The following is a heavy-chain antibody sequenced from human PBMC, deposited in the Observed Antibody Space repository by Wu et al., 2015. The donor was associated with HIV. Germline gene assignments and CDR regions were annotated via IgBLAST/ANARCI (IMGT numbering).Heavy chain of an antibody. Sequence: QVQLVQSGAEVKKPGASVGVSCKTSGYIFTGYFMHWVRQAPGQGLEWMGWINPSSGDTSYSQKLQSRVTMTRDTSISTVYMELSRLRFDDSAVYYCARDPQEVSGWYTHWGQGTLVTVSS. V-gene: IGHV1-2*02. CDR1: GYIFTGYF. D-gene: IGHD6-19*01. J-gene: IGHJ4*02. CDR2: INPSSGDT. CDR3: ARDPQEVSGWYTH.